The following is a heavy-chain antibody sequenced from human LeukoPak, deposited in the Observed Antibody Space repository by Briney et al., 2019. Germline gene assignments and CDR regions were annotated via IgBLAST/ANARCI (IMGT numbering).Heavy chain of an antibody. CDR2: INPNSGGT. D-gene: IGHD3-22*01. CDR3: ARGTYYDSSGYAY. V-gene: IGHV1-2*02. J-gene: IGHJ4*02. CDR1: GYTFTGYY. Sequence: ASVKVSCKASGYTFTGYYMHWVRQAPGQGLEWMGWINPNSGGTNYAQKFQGRVTMTRDTSISTAYMELSRLRSYDTAVCYCARGTYYDSSGYAYWGQGTLVTVSS.